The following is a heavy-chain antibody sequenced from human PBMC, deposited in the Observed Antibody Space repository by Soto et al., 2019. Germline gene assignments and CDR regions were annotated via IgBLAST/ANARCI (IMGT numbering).Heavy chain of an antibody. V-gene: IGHV4-59*08. J-gene: IGHJ6*03. CDR2: VYYTGST. Sequence: SETLSLSCTVSGGSISSFYWSWIRQTPGKGLEWIGYVYYTGSTSYNPSLKRRVTFSADSSRGQFSLRLNSVTAADTAVYYCARTVLGPDLLADSFVDYYYYMDVWGKGTTVTVS. D-gene: IGHD3-9*01. CDR1: GGSISSFY. CDR3: ARTVLGPDLLADSFVDYYYYMDV.